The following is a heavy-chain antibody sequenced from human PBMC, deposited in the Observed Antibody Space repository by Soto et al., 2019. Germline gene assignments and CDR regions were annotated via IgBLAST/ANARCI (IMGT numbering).Heavy chain of an antibody. D-gene: IGHD1-1*01. CDR3: ARDAGDYWYFDL. V-gene: IGHV3-23*01. CDR2: ISGSGGSA. CDR1: AFTFSNYA. J-gene: IGHJ2*01. Sequence: EVQLLESGGGLVRPGGSLRLSCAASAFTFSNYAMNWVRQAPGKGLEWVSVISGSGGSASYADSVQGRFTISRDNSKNTLYLQMNSLRAEDTAVYYCARDAGDYWYFDLWGRGTLVTVSS.